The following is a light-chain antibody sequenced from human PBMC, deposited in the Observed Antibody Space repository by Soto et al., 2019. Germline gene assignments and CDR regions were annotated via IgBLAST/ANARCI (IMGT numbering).Light chain of an antibody. V-gene: IGLV2-14*01. CDR2: EVS. Sequence: QPVLTQPASVSGSPGQSITISCTGTSSDVGAYNYVSWYQHHPGKAPKFMIYEVSNRPSGVSNRFSGSKSGNTASLTISGLQAEDEADYYCSSYTSSSTLLYVFGTGTKVTV. J-gene: IGLJ1*01. CDR3: SSYTSSSTLLYV. CDR1: SSDVGAYNY.